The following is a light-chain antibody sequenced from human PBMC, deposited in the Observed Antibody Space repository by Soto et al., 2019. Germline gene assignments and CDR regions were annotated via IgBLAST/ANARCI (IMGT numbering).Light chain of an antibody. CDR3: QQYFNWPLTWT. Sequence: EIVLTQSPATLSVSAGGTVTLSCRASQSIRTSVAWYQQIPGQAPRRLVYGASTRATGVPARFSGSGSGIEFTLTISSLQSEDSAFYYCQQYFNWPLTWTFGPGTKVDIK. J-gene: IGKJ3*01. CDR1: QSIRTS. V-gene: IGKV3-15*01. CDR2: GAS.